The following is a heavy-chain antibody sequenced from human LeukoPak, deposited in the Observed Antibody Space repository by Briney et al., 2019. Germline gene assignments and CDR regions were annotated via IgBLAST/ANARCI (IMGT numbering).Heavy chain of an antibody. CDR2: IYHRGST. D-gene: IGHD2-21*02. Sequence: NPSETLSLTCTVSGYPISSGYYWGWIRQPPGKGLEWIGGIYHRGSTYYNPSLKSRVTISVDTSKNQFSLKLNSVTAADTAVYYCARYRNCGSDCYDAFDIWGQGTMVTVSS. CDR1: GYPISSGYY. J-gene: IGHJ3*02. CDR3: ARYRNCGSDCYDAFDI. V-gene: IGHV4-38-2*02.